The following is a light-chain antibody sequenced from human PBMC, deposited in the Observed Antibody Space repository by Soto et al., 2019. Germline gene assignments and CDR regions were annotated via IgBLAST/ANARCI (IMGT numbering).Light chain of an antibody. V-gene: IGKV1-39*01. CDR3: QQSYNTLFT. J-gene: IGKJ3*01. Sequence: DIQMTQSPSSLSASVGDRVTITCRASQSISSYLNWYQQKPGKAPKVLIYAASSLQSGVPSRFSGSGSGTDFTLTISSLQSEDYATYYCQQSYNTLFTFGPGTKVDIK. CDR2: AAS. CDR1: QSISSY.